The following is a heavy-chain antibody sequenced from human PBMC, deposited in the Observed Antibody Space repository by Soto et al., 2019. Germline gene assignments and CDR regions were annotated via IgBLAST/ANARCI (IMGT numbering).Heavy chain of an antibody. CDR2: IYSGGTT. CDR1: GXTXSSNX. J-gene: IGHJ5*02. V-gene: IGHV3-66*01. CDR3: ARNGXSSDYRGWFDP. D-gene: IGHD3-22*01. Sequence: EVQLVESGGGLVQPGGSLRLSXAXXGXTXSSNXMXWVRXXXGXGXEWVSVIYSGGTTYYADSVKGRFTISRDNSKNTLYLQMNSLRAEDTAVYYCARNGXSSDYRGWFDPWGQGTLVTVSS.